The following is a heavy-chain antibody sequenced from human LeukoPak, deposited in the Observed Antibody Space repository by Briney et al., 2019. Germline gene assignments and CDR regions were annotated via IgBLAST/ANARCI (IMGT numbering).Heavy chain of an antibody. D-gene: IGHD4-17*01. J-gene: IGHJ4*02. Sequence: GGSLRLSCAASGFTFSSYWMSWVRQAPGKGLEWVANIKQDGSEKYYVDSVKGRFTISRDNAKNSLYLQMNSLRAEDMAVYYCARESTTVTSRSYFDYWGQGTLVTVSS. CDR3: ARESTTVTSRSYFDY. V-gene: IGHV3-7*03. CDR2: IKQDGSEK. CDR1: GFTFSSYW.